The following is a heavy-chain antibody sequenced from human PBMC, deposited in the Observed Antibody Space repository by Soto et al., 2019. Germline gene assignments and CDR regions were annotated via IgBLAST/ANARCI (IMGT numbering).Heavy chain of an antibody. J-gene: IGHJ4*02. CDR1: GFTFSSYA. V-gene: IGHV3-23*01. CDR3: AKGASSGWHKFGYFDY. D-gene: IGHD6-19*01. CDR2: ISGSGGST. Sequence: GGSLRLSCAASGFTFSSYAMSWVHQAPGKGLEWVSAISGSGGSTYYADSVKGRFTISRDNSKNTLYLQMNSLRAEDTAVYYCAKGASSGWHKFGYFDYWGQGTLVTVSS.